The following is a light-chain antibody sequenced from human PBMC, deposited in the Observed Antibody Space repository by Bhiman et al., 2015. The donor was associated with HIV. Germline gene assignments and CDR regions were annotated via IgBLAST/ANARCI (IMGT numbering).Light chain of an antibody. CDR1: SSNIGAGYD. Sequence: QSVLTQPPSVSGAPGQRVTISCTGSSSNIGAGYDVHWYQQLPGTAPKLLIYGNSNRPSGVPDRFSGSKSGASATLGISGLRTGDEADYYCGTWDRSLSAGGVFGTGTKVTVL. CDR3: GTWDRSLSAGGV. CDR2: GNS. V-gene: IGLV1-50*01. J-gene: IGLJ1*01.